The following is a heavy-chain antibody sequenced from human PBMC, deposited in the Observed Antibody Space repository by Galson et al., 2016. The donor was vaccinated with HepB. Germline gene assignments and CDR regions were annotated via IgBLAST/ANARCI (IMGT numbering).Heavy chain of an antibody. D-gene: IGHD3-22*01. CDR1: GYTFSNSA. Sequence: SVKVSCKASGYTFSNSAIHWVRQAPGQGLEWMGWIIGGNGKTNYAQKFQGRVTITSDTSATTVYMELSSLTSEDTAVYYCAREEGVIIVGDDVFDIWGHGTMVTVSS. V-gene: IGHV1-3*01. J-gene: IGHJ3*02. CDR2: IIGGNGKT. CDR3: AREEGVIIVGDDVFDI.